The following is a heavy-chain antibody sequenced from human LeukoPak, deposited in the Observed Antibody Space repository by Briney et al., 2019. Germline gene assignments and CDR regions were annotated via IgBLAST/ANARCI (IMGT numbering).Heavy chain of an antibody. CDR2: ISYDGSNK. V-gene: IGHV3-30-3*01. CDR3: ARDRLATLVGATLGQNWFDP. D-gene: IGHD1-26*01. CDR1: GFTFSSYA. Sequence: PGGSLRLSCAASGFTFSSYAMHWVRQAPGKGLEWVAVISYDGSNKYYAGSVKGRFTISRDNSKNTLYLQMNSLRAEDTPVYYCARDRLATLVGATLGQNWFDPWGQGTLVTVSS. J-gene: IGHJ5*02.